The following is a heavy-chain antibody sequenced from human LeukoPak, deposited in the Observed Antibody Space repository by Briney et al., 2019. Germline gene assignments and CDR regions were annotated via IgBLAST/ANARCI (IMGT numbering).Heavy chain of an antibody. J-gene: IGHJ4*02. D-gene: IGHD2-15*01. CDR3: TKYTVAGPHSYFDQ. CDR1: GFTFSSYA. CDR2: LTNSGGST. V-gene: IGHV3-23*01. Sequence: GRSLRLSCAASGFTFSSYAMGWVRQAPGKGLEWVSALTNSGGSTYYADSVKGRFTISRDNSKNTLSLQMNNLRAEDTAMYYCTKYTVAGPHSYFDQWAPGTLLTVSS.